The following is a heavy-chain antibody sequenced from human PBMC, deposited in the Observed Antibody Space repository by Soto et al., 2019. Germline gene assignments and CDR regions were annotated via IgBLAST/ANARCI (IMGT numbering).Heavy chain of an antibody. V-gene: IGHV4-31*03. D-gene: IGHD2-15*01. J-gene: IGHJ4*02. CDR3: ARGTTVAAILFDY. Sequence: QVQLQESGPGLVKPSQTLSLTCTVSGDSISSGGYYWSWIRQHPGKGLEWIGYIYYSGSTYYNPHRRSRSVISVAASTTQASLKLSSATAADRAVYYCARGTTVAAILFDYWGQGTLVTVSS. CDR2: IYYSGST. CDR1: GDSISSGGYY.